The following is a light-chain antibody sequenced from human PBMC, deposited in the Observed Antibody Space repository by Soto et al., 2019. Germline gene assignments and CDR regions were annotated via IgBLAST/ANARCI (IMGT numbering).Light chain of an antibody. V-gene: IGKV3-11*01. J-gene: IGKJ2*02. Sequence: EVVLTQSPATLSLSPGERAALSCRASQSVSSHLAWYQQKPGQAPTLLIYDASNRATGIPARFSGSGSGTDFTLTISSLEPEDFAVYYCQQRSHWPRTFGQGTKLEIK. CDR3: QQRSHWPRT. CDR2: DAS. CDR1: QSVSSH.